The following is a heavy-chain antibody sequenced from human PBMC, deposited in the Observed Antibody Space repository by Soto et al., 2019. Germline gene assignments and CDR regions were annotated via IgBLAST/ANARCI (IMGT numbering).Heavy chain of an antibody. CDR2: IYYSGST. V-gene: IGHV4-59*01. CDR1: GGSISSYF. D-gene: IGHD4-17*01. J-gene: IGHJ3*02. Sequence: QVQLQESGPGLVKPSETLSLTCTVSGGSISSYFWSWIRQPPGKGLEWIGYIYYSGSTNHNPSLKSRATISVDTSKNQFSLKLSSVTAADTAVYYCVSESTVTDAFDIWGQGTMVTVSA. CDR3: VSESTVTDAFDI.